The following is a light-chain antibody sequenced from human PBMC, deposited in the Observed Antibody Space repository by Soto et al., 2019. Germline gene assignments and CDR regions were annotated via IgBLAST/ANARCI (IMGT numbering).Light chain of an antibody. CDR2: GAS. V-gene: IGKV3-15*01. CDR3: QQYDDWPPVT. CDR1: QSVSRN. J-gene: IGKJ4*01. Sequence: EIVMKQSPATLSVSTGEGATLSCSASQSVSRNLAWYQQNPGQAPRLLIYGASTRATGFPARFSGSGSGTEFTLTISSLQSEDFAVYYCQQYDDWPPVTFGGGTKVEIK.